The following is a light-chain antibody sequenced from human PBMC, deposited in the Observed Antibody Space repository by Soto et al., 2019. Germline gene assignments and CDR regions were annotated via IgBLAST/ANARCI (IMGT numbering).Light chain of an antibody. Sequence: EIVLTQSPATLSLSPGERATLSCRATQSVSTFLAWYQQKPGQAPRLLIYDASKRATGIPTRFSGSWSGTDFTLTLSSLEPEDFEVYYCQQRINWPLTFGGGTKVEIK. CDR3: QQRINWPLT. V-gene: IGKV3-11*01. CDR2: DAS. CDR1: QSVSTF. J-gene: IGKJ4*01.